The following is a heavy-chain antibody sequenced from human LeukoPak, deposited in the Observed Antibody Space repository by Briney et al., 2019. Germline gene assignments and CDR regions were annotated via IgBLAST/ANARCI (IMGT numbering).Heavy chain of an antibody. V-gene: IGHV3-48*03. CDR1: GFTFSSYE. D-gene: IGHD3-10*01. J-gene: IGHJ4*02. CDR2: ISSSGSTI. Sequence: PGGSLRLSCAASGFTFSSYEMNWVRQAPGKGLEWVSYISSSGSTIYYADSVKGRFTISRDNAKNSLYLQMNSLRAEDTAAYYCARDGGGDFGQDDWGQGTLVTVSS. CDR3: ARDGGGDFGQDD.